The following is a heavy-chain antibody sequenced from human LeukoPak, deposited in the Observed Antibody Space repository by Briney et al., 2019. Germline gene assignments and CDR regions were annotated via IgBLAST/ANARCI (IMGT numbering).Heavy chain of an antibody. CDR3: ARGSTGRYWPILASDS. CDR2: INANSGNT. J-gene: IGHJ4*02. D-gene: IGHD2-8*02. V-gene: IGHV1-18*04. CDR1: GYTFTSYC. Sequence: GASVKVSCKASGYTFTSYCIRWVRQAPRQGLEWMGIINANSGNTNYAQKLQGRVTMTTDTSTSTAYMELRSLRSDDTAVYYCARGSTGRYWPILASDSSGPGNLVTASS.